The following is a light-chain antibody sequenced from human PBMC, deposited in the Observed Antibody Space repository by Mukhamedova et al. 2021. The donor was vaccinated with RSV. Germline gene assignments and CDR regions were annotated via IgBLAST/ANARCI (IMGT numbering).Light chain of an antibody. CDR2: DNN. CDR3: GTWDSSLSAVV. V-gene: IGLV1-51*01. Sequence: GQKVTISCSGSSSNIGNNYVSWYQQLPGTAPKPLIYDNNKRPSGIPDRFSGSKSGTSATLGITGLQTGDEADYYCGTWDSSLSAVV. CDR1: SSNIGNNY. J-gene: IGLJ2*01.